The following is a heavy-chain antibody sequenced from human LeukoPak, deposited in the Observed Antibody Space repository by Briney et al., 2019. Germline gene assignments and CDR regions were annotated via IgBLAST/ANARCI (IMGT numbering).Heavy chain of an antibody. Sequence: ASVTVSCKASGYTFTSYDINWVRQATGQGLEWMGWMNPNSGNTGYAQKFQGRVTMTRNTSISTAYMELSSLRSEDTAVYYCARGRLVLRYFDWFNTPGDYWGQGTLVTVSS. CDR1: GYTFTSYD. D-gene: IGHD3-9*01. J-gene: IGHJ4*02. V-gene: IGHV1-8*01. CDR2: MNPNSGNT. CDR3: ARGRLVLRYFDWFNTPGDY.